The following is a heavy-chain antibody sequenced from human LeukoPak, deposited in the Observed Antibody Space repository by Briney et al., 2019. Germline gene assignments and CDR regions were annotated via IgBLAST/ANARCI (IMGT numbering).Heavy chain of an antibody. CDR2: VYYSGST. Sequence: SETLSLTCTVSGGSISSYYWSWIRQPPGKGLEWIGYVYYSGSTNYNPSLKSRVTISVDTSMNQFPLKLSSVTAADTAVYYCARRGTGGRSFDYWGQGTLVTVSS. J-gene: IGHJ4*02. CDR3: ARRGTGGRSFDY. D-gene: IGHD1-1*01. V-gene: IGHV4-59*08. CDR1: GGSISSYY.